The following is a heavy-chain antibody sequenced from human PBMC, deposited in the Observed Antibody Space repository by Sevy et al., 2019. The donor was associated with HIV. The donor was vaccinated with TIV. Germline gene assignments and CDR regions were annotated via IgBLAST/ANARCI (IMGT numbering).Heavy chain of an antibody. D-gene: IGHD2-15*01. Sequence: GESLKISCKGSGYRFTSYWIGWVRQMPGKGLEWMGIINPGDSETTYSPSFQGQVTITVDKSISTAYLQWSSLKASDTAIYYCARRTNSGYCSGCSCSIFDYWGQGTLVTVSS. CDR3: ARRTNSGYCSGCSCSIFDY. J-gene: IGHJ4*02. CDR1: GYRFTSYW. CDR2: INPGDSET. V-gene: IGHV5-51*01.